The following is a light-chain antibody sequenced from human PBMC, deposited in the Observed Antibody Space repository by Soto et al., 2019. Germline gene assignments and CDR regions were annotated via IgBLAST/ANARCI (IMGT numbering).Light chain of an antibody. CDR1: SSDVGGYNY. J-gene: IGLJ2*01. CDR2: DVS. Sequence: QSVLTQPASVSGSPGQSITISCTGTSSDVGGYNYVSWYQQHPGKAPKLMIYDVSNRPSGVSNRFSGSKSDNTASLAISGLQAEDEADYYCSLYTSTSAVVFGGGTQLTVL. V-gene: IGLV2-14*01. CDR3: SLYTSTSAVV.